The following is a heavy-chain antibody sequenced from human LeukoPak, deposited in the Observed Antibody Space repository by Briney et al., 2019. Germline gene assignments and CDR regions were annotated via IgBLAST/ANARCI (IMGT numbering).Heavy chain of an antibody. D-gene: IGHD2-21*01. V-gene: IGHV4-4*02. Sequence: SETLSLTCAVSIDSTNGNYWSWVRQSPGKGLEMIGEVHRSGSTNYKPSPKRRVTISIDRSKDQISLDLTSVTAADTAVYYCARELLNAPTPGAYWGQGILVTVSS. CDR2: VHRSGST. J-gene: IGHJ4*02. CDR1: IDSTNGNY. CDR3: ARELLNAPTPGAY.